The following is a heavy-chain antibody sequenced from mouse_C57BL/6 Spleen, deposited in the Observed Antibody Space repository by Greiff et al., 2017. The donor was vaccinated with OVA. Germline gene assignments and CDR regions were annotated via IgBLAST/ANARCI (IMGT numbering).Heavy chain of an antibody. CDR1: GFTFSSYA. D-gene: IGHD3-1*01. J-gene: IGHJ4*01. CDR3: ARDRGLDY. V-gene: IGHV5-4*01. Sequence: EVKVVESGGGLVKPGGSLKLSCAASGFTFSSYAMSWVRQTPEQRLAWVATISDGGSYTYYPDNVKGRFTISRDNAKNNLYLQMSHLKSEDTAMYYCARDRGLDYWGKGTSVTVSS. CDR2: ISDGGSYT.